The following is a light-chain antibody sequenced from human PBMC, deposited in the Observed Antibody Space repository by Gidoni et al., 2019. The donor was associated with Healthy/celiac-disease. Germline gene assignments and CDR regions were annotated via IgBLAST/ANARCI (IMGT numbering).Light chain of an antibody. J-gene: IGKJ2*01. CDR1: QSVSSY. V-gene: IGKV3-11*01. Sequence: EIVLTQSPATLSLSPGERATLSCRASQSVSSYLAWYQQKPGQAPRLLIYDASNRATGIPARFSGSGSGTDFTLTISSLEPEDFAVYYWQQRSNWRTFGQXTKLEIK. CDR2: DAS. CDR3: QQRSNWRT.